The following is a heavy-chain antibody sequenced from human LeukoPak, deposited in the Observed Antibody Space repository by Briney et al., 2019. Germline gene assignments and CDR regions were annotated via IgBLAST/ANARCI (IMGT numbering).Heavy chain of an antibody. V-gene: IGHV3-30*18. D-gene: IGHD1-26*01. CDR3: AKDRRNSGYVDY. Sequence: GGSLRLSCAASGFTFSSYGMHWVRQAPGKGLEWVAVISYDGSNKYYADSVKGRFTISRDNSKNTLYLQMNSLRAEDTAVYYCAKDRRNSGYVDYWGQGTLVTVSS. CDR2: ISYDGSNK. CDR1: GFTFSSYG. J-gene: IGHJ4*02.